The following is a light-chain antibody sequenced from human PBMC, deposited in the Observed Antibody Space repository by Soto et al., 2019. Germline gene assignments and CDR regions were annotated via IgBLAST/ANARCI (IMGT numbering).Light chain of an antibody. CDR3: QKYNTWPFT. V-gene: IGKV3-15*01. CDR1: QSVSSN. CDR2: GAS. Sequence: EIVMTQSPATLSVSPGERATLSCRASQSVSSNLAWYQQKPGQAPRLLIYGASTRATGIPARFSGSGSGTEFTLTISSLQSEHFAVYYCQKYNTWPFTFGQGTKLEIK. J-gene: IGKJ2*01.